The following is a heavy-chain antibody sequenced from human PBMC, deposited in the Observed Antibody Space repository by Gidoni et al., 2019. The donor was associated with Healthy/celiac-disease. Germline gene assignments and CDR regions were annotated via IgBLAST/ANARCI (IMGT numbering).Heavy chain of an antibody. Sequence: EVQLLESGGGLVQPGGSLRLSCAASGFTFSSYAMSWVRQAPGKGLEWVSAISGSGGSTYYADSVKGRFTISRDNSKNTLYLQMNSLRAEDTAVYYCAKGGEVLWFRELLYLDYWGQGTLVTVSS. D-gene: IGHD3-10*01. CDR1: GFTFSSYA. CDR3: AKGGEVLWFRELLYLDY. CDR2: ISGSGGST. V-gene: IGHV3-23*01. J-gene: IGHJ4*02.